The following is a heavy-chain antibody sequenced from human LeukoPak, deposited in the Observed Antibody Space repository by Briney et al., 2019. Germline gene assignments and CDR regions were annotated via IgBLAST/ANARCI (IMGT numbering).Heavy chain of an antibody. V-gene: IGHV4-4*02. Sequence: SSGTLSLTCAVSRGSISSNTWWSWVRQPPGKGLEWIGEIYRSGSTHYNPSLKSRVTISVDKSKNQFSLKLSSVTAADTAVYYCASSSPLFDYWGQGTLVTVSS. CDR1: RGSISSNTW. CDR3: ASSSPLFDY. J-gene: IGHJ4*02. CDR2: IYRSGST. D-gene: IGHD2-2*01.